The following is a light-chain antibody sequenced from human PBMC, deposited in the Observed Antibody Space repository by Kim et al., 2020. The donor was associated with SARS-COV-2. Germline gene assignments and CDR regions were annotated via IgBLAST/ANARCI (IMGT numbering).Light chain of an antibody. CDR2: AVT. Sequence: GQSITISCTGTSSDIGGYNYVSWYQQHPGKAPQRMIYAVTERPSGVSSRFSGSKSGNAASLTISGLQAEDEADYYCISFTSAATWVFGGGTQLTVL. V-gene: IGLV2-14*03. CDR3: ISFTSAATWV. J-gene: IGLJ3*02. CDR1: SSDIGGYNY.